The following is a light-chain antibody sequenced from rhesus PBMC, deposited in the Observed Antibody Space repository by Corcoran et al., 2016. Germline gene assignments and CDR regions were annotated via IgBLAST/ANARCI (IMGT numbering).Light chain of an antibody. V-gene: IGKV2S15*01. CDR3: MQGIQLPFT. J-gene: IGKJ3*01. Sequence: DIVMTQTPLSLPVTPGEPASISCRSSHSLLHSDGKNYLYWYLQKPGQSPHLLISGFSSRASGVPDSVSVSGYGTGFTLKINRVEAEDVGVYYCMQGIQLPFTFGPGTKLDIK. CDR1: HSLLHSDGKNY. CDR2: GFS.